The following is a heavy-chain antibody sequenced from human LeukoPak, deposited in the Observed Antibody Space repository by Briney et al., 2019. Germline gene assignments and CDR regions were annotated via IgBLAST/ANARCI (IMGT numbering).Heavy chain of an antibody. Sequence: PGGSLRLSCAASGFTFSDYYKRWIRQARGKGLEGVSYLSSSGSTIYYADAVKGRFTISRDNAKNSLYLQMNSLRAEDTAVYYCARDSRYDFWSGYEYNWFDPWGQGTLVTVSS. CDR2: LSSSGSTI. CDR3: ARDSRYDFWSGYEYNWFDP. D-gene: IGHD3-3*01. V-gene: IGHV3-11*04. CDR1: GFTFSDYY. J-gene: IGHJ5*02.